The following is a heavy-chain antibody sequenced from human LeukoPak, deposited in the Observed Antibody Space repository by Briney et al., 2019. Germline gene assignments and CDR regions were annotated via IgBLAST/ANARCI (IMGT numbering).Heavy chain of an antibody. CDR1: GGSISSYY. CDR2: IYYSGST. Sequence: SETLSLTCTVSGGSISSYYWSWIRQPPGKGLEWIGYIYYSGSTNYNPSLKSRVTISVDTSKNQFSLKLSSVTAADTAVYYCARAQVDFHFDYWGQGTLVTVSS. CDR3: ARAQVDFHFDY. D-gene: IGHD5-12*01. V-gene: IGHV4-59*01. J-gene: IGHJ4*02.